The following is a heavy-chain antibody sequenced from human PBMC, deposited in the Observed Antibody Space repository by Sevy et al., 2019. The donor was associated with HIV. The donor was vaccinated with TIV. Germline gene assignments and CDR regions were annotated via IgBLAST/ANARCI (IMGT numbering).Heavy chain of an antibody. Sequence: GGSLRLSCAASGFNLDDYAMHWVRQAPGKGLEWVSGINWNSGSIAYADSVKGRFSISRDNAKNSLYLQLNSLRAEDTAVYYCAKEYGGWYTSTWYLFDYWGQGTLVTVSS. V-gene: IGHV3-9*01. D-gene: IGHD6-13*01. CDR3: AKEYGGWYTSTWYLFDY. J-gene: IGHJ4*02. CDR2: INWNSGSI. CDR1: GFNLDDYA.